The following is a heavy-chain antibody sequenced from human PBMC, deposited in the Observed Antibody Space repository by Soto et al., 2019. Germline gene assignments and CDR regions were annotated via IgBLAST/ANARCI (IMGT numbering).Heavy chain of an antibody. D-gene: IGHD5-12*01. J-gene: IGHJ3*02. CDR2: IYYSGST. Sequence: PSETLSLTCTVSGCSISSYYWSWIRQPPGKGLEWIGYIYYSGSTNYNPSLKSRVTISVDTSKNQFSLKLSSVTAADTAVYYCARDRVYSGYSFFNQGFGGAFDIWGQGTMVTVSS. CDR3: ARDRVYSGYSFFNQGFGGAFDI. CDR1: GCSISSYY. V-gene: IGHV4-59*01.